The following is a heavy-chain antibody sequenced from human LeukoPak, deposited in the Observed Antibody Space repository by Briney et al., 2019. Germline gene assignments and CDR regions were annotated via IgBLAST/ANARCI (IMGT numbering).Heavy chain of an antibody. CDR1: VYTFTSYG. CDR3: ARDLPSAIVVVPAAENFDY. Sequence: ASVKVSFQASVYTFTSYGISSVRQAPGQELEGMGCICAYNGNTNYAQKLQGRVTMTTDTSTSTAYMELRSQRSDDTAVYYCARDLPSAIVVVPAAENFDYWGQGTLVTVSS. D-gene: IGHD2-2*01. V-gene: IGHV1-18*01. J-gene: IGHJ4*02. CDR2: ICAYNGNT.